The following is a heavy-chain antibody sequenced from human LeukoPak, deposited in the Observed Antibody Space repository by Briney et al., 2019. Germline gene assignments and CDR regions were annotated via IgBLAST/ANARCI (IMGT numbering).Heavy chain of an antibody. J-gene: IGHJ4*02. CDR2: INPNSGDT. CDR3: ARRLTTSQDLDY. CDR1: GYTFTGRY. V-gene: IGHV1-2*02. D-gene: IGHD2-2*01. Sequence: GASVKVSCKASGYTFTGRYMYWVRQAPGQGLEWMGWINPNSGDTNYAQKFQGRVNMTRDTSISTAYMDLNRLTSDDTAVYYCARRLTTSQDLDYWGQGTLVTVSS.